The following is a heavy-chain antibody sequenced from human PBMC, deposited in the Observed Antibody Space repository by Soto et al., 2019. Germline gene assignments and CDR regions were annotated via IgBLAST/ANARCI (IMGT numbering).Heavy chain of an antibody. CDR1: GYIFTNYY. J-gene: IGHJ5*02. Sequence: ASVKVSCKASGYIFTNYYMHWARQAPGQGLEWMGRIIPICGTANYAQKFQGRVTITADESTSTAYMELSSLRSEDTAVYYCARDLMTTVTTGPFDPWGQGTLVTSPQ. CDR2: IIPICGTA. CDR3: ARDLMTTVTTGPFDP. V-gene: IGHV1-69*13. D-gene: IGHD4-17*01.